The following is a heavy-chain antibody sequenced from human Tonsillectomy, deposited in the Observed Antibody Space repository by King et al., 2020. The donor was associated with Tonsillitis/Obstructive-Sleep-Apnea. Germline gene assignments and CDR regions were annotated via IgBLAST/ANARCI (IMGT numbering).Heavy chain of an antibody. CDR3: AKDAVYYDFWSGYSGYYFDY. D-gene: IGHD3-3*01. CDR2: ISGDGGST. V-gene: IGHV3-43*02. Sequence: VQLVESGGGVVQPGGSLRLSCAASGFTFDDYAMHWVRQAPGKGLEWVSLISGDGGSTYYADSVKGRFTISRDNSKNSLYLQMNSLRTEDTALYYCAKDAVYYDFWSGYSGYYFDYWGQGTLVTVSS. CDR1: GFTFDDYA. J-gene: IGHJ4*02.